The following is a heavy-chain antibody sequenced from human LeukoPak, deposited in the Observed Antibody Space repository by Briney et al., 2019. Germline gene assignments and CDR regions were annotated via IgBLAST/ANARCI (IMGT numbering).Heavy chain of an antibody. CDR1: GFTFSSYE. CDR2: ISYSGTTM. J-gene: IGHJ6*02. D-gene: IGHD4-23*01. V-gene: IGHV3-48*03. CDR3: ARGNDYGGGYYYGMDV. Sequence: GGSLRLSCAASGFTFSSYEMNWVRQAPGKGLEWVSYISYSGTTMYYADSVKGRFTTSRDNAKNSLYLQMSSLRADDTAVYYCARGNDYGGGYYYGMDVWGQGTTVTVSS.